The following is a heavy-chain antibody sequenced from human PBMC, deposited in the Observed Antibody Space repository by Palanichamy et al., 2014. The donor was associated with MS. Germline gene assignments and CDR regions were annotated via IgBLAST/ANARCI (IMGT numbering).Heavy chain of an antibody. CDR2: VSYSGSA. Sequence: QVQLQESGPGLVKPSETLSLTCSVSGGSVRSYYWNWIRQPPGKGLEWIGYVSYSGSANNNPSLKSRVTISLDTSKNQFSLKLSSVTGADTGIYYCAGDKLGICGVGEYWGQGALVTVSS. V-gene: IGHV4-59*02. J-gene: IGHJ4*02. D-gene: IGHD7-27*01. CDR3: AGDKLGICGVGEY. CDR1: GGSVRSYY.